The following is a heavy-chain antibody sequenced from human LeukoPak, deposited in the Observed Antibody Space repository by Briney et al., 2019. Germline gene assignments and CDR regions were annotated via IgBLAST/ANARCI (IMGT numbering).Heavy chain of an antibody. CDR3: ARQQQYDAFDI. Sequence: PSETLSLTCTVSGGSISSGGYYWSWIRQHPGKGLEWIGYIYFTGSTYYNPSLKSRVTISLDRSKTQFSLKLSSVTAVDTAVFYCARQQQYDAFDIWGQGTMVTVSS. D-gene: IGHD5-18*01. CDR1: GGSISSGGYY. CDR2: IYFTGST. V-gene: IGHV4-31*03. J-gene: IGHJ3*02.